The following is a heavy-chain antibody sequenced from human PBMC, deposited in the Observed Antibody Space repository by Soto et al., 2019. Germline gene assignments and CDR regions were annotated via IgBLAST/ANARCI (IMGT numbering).Heavy chain of an antibody. CDR1: RDTFTRYY. CDR3: ARETNSGYDAFDI. J-gene: IGHJ3*02. Sequence: GASVKVSCKAPRDTFTRYYINWVRQAPGQGLEWMGGIIPIFGTANYAQKFQGRVTITADESTSTAYMELSSLRSEDTAVYYCARETNSGYDAFDIWGQGTMVTVSS. V-gene: IGHV1-69*13. CDR2: IIPIFGTA. D-gene: IGHD5-12*01.